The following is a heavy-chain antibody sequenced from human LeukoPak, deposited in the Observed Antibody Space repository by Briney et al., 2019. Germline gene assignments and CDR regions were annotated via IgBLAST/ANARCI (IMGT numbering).Heavy chain of an antibody. CDR1: GFTFTDYS. J-gene: IGHJ6*03. D-gene: IGHD4-11*01. V-gene: IGHV3-48*01. Sequence: GGSLRLSCAASGFTFTDYSMSWVRQAPGKGLEWVSYINTRSTTIYYADSVKGRFTISRDSAKNSLYLQMNSLRAEDTAVYYCARYETTVTPPYYYYYYMDVWGKGTTVTVSS. CDR2: INTRSTTI. CDR3: ARYETTVTPPYYYYYYMDV.